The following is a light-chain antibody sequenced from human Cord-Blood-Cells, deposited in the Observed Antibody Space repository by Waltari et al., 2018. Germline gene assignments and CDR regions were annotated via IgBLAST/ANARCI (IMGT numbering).Light chain of an antibody. J-gene: IGKJ2*03. CDR3: QQSYSTPPS. V-gene: IGKV1-39*01. CDR1: QSISSY. CDR2: AAS. Sequence: DIQMTQSPSSLSESVGDSVTITCRARQSISSYLNWYHQKPGKAPKLLVYAASSLQSGVPSRFSGSGSGTDFTLTISSLQPEDFATYYCQQSYSTPPSFGQGTKLEIK.